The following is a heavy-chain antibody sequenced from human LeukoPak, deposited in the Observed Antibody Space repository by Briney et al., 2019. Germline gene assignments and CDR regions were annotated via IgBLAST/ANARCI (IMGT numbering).Heavy chain of an antibody. Sequence: SVKVSCKASGGTFSSYAISWVRQAPGQGLEWMGGIVPIFGTANYAQKFQGRVTITTDESTSTAYMELSSLRSEDTAVYYCAREAWFGELSYFDYWGQGTLVTVSS. D-gene: IGHD3-10*01. V-gene: IGHV1-69*05. CDR3: AREAWFGELSYFDY. CDR1: GGTFSSYA. J-gene: IGHJ4*02. CDR2: IVPIFGTA.